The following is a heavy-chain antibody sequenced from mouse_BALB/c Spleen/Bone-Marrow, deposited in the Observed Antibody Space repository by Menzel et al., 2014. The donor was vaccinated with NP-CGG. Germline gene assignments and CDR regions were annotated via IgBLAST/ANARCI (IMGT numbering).Heavy chain of an antibody. J-gene: IGHJ2*01. Sequence: VKLVESGAELVKPGASVRLSCKASGYTFTSYWMHWVKQRPGQGLEWIGEINPSNGRTNYNEKFKSKATLTVDKSSSTAYMQLSSLTSEDSAVYYCARCYYGNYFDYWGQAPLSQSPQ. V-gene: IGHV1S81*02. CDR3: ARCYYGNYFDY. CDR1: GYTFTSYW. CDR2: INPSNGRT. D-gene: IGHD2-1*01.